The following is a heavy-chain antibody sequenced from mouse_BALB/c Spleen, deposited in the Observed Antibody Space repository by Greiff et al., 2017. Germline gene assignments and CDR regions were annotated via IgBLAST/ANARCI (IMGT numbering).Heavy chain of an antibody. Sequence: VQLQESGAELAKPGASVKMSCKASGYTFTSYWMHWVKQRPGQGLEWIGYINPSTGYTEYNQKFKDKATLTADKSSSTAYMQLSSLTSEDSAVYFCARGETYYGSSEGYFDVWGAGTTVTVSS. CDR3: ARGETYYGSSEGYFDV. CDR2: INPSTGYT. D-gene: IGHD1-1*01. J-gene: IGHJ1*01. CDR1: GYTFTSYW. V-gene: IGHV1-7*01.